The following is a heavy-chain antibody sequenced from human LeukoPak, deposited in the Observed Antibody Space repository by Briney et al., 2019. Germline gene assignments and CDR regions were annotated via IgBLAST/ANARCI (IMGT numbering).Heavy chain of an antibody. V-gene: IGHV4-59*01. CDR1: GGSISSYY. CDR3: ASQRGPVVDAFDI. J-gene: IGHJ3*02. Sequence: SETLSLTCTVSGGSISSYYWSWIRQPPGKGLEWIGYIYYSGSTNYNPSLKSRVTISVDTSKDQFSLKLSSVTAADTAVYYCASQRGPVVDAFDIWGQGTMVTVSS. D-gene: IGHD4-23*01. CDR2: IYYSGST.